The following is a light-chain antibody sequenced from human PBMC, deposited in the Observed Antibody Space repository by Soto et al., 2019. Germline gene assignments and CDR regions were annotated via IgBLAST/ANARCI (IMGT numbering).Light chain of an antibody. CDR3: QGLNDYPIT. CDR1: QGISSY. J-gene: IGKJ5*01. CDR2: AAS. V-gene: IGKV1-9*01. Sequence: DIQLTQSPSFLSASVGDRATLSCRASQGISSYLVWYQQKPGDAPTILLYAASTLRGGVPSMFSGSGSGTEFTLTSSSLQPEDVATYYRQGLNDYPITFGQGTRLEIK.